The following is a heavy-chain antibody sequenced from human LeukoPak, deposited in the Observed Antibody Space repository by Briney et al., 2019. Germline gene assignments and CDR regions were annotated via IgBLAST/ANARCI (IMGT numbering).Heavy chain of an antibody. D-gene: IGHD3-3*01. V-gene: IGHV5-51*01. CDR2: IYPGDSDT. CDR3: ARSFLEGYYYYYMDV. CDR1: GYSFTSYW. J-gene: IGHJ6*03. Sequence: GESLKISCKGSGYSFTSYWIGWVRQMPGKGLEWMGIIYPGDSDTRYSPSFQGQVTISADKSISTAYLQWSSLKASDTAMYYCARSFLEGYYYYYMDVWGKGTTVTVSS.